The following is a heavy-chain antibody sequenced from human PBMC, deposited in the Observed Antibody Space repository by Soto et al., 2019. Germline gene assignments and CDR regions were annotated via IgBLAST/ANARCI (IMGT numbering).Heavy chain of an antibody. CDR3: ARGQEGVVATH. D-gene: IGHD5-12*01. CDR2: IKDGGRT. V-gene: IGHV4-34*01. J-gene: IGHJ4*02. CDR1: GGSLSGYY. Sequence: QVQLQQWGAGLLKPSETLSLNCAVNGGSLSGYYWGWIRQPPGKGLEWIGEIKDGGRTNYSPSLISRATITPHTSNNQFSLRLYSVTAADTGVYYCARGQEGVVATHWDQGTLVTVSS.